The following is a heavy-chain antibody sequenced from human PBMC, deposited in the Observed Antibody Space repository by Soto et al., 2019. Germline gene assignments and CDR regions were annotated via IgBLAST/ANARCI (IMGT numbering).Heavy chain of an antibody. CDR3: CAYYYDSSGYYPIDY. CDR1: GFTFRSYG. Sequence: SGGSLRLSCAASGFTFRSYGMHWVRQAPGKGLEWVAIISYDGSNKDYADSVKGRFTISRDNSKNTLSLQMNSLRAEDTAVYYCCAYYYDSSGYYPIDYWGQGTLVTVSS. V-gene: IGHV3-30*03. J-gene: IGHJ4*02. CDR2: ISYDGSNK. D-gene: IGHD3-22*01.